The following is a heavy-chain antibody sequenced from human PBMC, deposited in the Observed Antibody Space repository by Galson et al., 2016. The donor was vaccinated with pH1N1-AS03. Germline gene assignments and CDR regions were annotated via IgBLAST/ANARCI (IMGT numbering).Heavy chain of an antibody. CDR3: ARGNPFLGSSWYEDS. V-gene: IGHV4-34*01. CDR2: ISHSGIT. J-gene: IGHJ4*02. Sequence: TLSLTCPVSGGSLTDYQWSWIRQSPGKGLEWIGEISHSGITDYNPSLKSRVSISVDTSKDQFSLNLSSMTAADAAVYYCARGNPFLGSSWYEDSWGQGTLVIVSS. D-gene: IGHD6-13*01. CDR1: GGSLTDYQ.